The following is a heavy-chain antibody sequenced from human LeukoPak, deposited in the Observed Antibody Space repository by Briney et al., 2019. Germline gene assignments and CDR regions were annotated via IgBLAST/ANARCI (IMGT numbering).Heavy chain of an antibody. Sequence: PGGSLRLSCAASEFSVGSNYMTWVRQAPGKGLEWVSLIYSGGSTYYADSVKGRFTISRDNSKNTLYLQMNSLRAEDTAVYYCANGEYYGSGSDYWGQGTLVTVSS. D-gene: IGHD3-10*01. CDR1: EFSVGSNY. CDR2: IYSGGST. J-gene: IGHJ4*02. V-gene: IGHV3-66*01. CDR3: ANGEYYGSGSDY.